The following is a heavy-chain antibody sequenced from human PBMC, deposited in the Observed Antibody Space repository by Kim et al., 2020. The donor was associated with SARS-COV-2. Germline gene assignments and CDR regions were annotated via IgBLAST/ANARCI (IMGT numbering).Heavy chain of an antibody. Sequence: SETMSLTCTVSGGSVSSGSYYWSWIRQPPGKGLEWIGYIYYSGSTNYNPSLKSRVTISVDTSKNQFSLKLSSVTAADTAVYYCARAKGIAVAGFMYYYYGMYVWGQGTTVTVSS. CDR1: GGSVSSGSYY. CDR3: ARAKGIAVAGFMYYYYGMYV. D-gene: IGHD6-19*01. J-gene: IGHJ6*02. V-gene: IGHV4-61*01. CDR2: IYYSGST.